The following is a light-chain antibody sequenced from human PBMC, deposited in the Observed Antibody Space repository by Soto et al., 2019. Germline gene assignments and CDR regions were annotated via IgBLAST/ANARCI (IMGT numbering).Light chain of an antibody. Sequence: EIVMTQSPATLSVSPGERATLSCRASQSVSSNSAWYQQKPGQAPRLLIYGASTRATGIPARFSGSGSGTEFTLTISSLQSEDFAVYYCQQYNNWPPSTLGQGTKVDIK. V-gene: IGKV3-15*01. J-gene: IGKJ1*01. CDR1: QSVSSN. CDR2: GAS. CDR3: QQYNNWPPST.